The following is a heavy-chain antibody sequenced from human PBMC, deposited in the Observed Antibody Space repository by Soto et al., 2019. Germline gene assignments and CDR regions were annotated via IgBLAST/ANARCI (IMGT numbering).Heavy chain of an antibody. D-gene: IGHD2-2*01. Sequence: GGSLRLSCEASGFNFIDHDMSWVRQAPGKGLEWVSSITAGGGQTDYGQSVKGRFTISRDNSNDTLFLQMDNLKGEDTAIYYFTRPPGGGGRRFFDYWGQGTVVTVSS. CDR2: ITAGGGQT. V-gene: IGHV3-23*01. CDR1: GFNFIDHD. J-gene: IGHJ4*02. CDR3: TRPPGGGGRRFFDY.